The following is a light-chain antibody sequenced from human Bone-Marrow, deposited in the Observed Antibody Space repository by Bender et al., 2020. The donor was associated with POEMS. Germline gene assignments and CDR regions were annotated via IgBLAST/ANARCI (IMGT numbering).Light chain of an antibody. CDR3: QAWDSNTAVV. CDR2: ENT. J-gene: IGLJ3*02. CDR1: KLGDRY. Sequence: SYELTQPPSVSVSPGQTATITCSGDKLGDRYVSWYQQKPAQSPVLAIYENTKRPSGIPERFSGSNSGNTATLTISGTQAMDEADFYCQAWDSNTAVVFGGGTKLTVL. V-gene: IGLV3-1*01.